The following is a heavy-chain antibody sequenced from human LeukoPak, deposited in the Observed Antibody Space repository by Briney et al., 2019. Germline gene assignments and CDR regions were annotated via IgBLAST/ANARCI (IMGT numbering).Heavy chain of an antibody. CDR3: ARLYGDHGAFDI. V-gene: IGHV4-59*08. D-gene: IGHD4-17*01. Sequence: SETLSLTCTVSGGSISSYYWSWIRQPPGKGLEWIGYIYYSGSTNYNPSLKSRVTISVDTSKNQFSLELSSVTAADTAVYYCARLYGDHGAFDIWGQGTMVTVSS. CDR1: GGSISSYY. J-gene: IGHJ3*02. CDR2: IYYSGST.